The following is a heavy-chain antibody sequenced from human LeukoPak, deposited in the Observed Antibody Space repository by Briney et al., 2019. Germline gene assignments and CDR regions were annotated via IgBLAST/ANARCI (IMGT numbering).Heavy chain of an antibody. Sequence: GASVKVSCKASGGTFSNYDINWVRQATGQGLEWMGWMNPNSANTGYAQKFQGRVTITRNTSISTTYMELSSLRFEDTAVYYCARGRERGSSSSFTDYWGQGTLVIVSS. CDR2: MNPNSANT. J-gene: IGHJ4*02. CDR3: ARGRERGSSSSFTDY. V-gene: IGHV1-8*03. D-gene: IGHD6-6*01. CDR1: GGTFSNYD.